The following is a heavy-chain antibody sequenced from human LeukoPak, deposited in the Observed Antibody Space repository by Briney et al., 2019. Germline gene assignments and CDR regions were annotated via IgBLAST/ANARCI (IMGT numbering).Heavy chain of an antibody. V-gene: IGHV1-2*02. CDR1: GYIFTDYY. D-gene: IGHD1-26*01. Sequence: ASVKVSCKASGYIFTDYYLHWVRQAPGQGLEWMGWINPQTGGIKYAQQFQGRVTMTRDTSISTAYMELSRLRSDDTAVYYCAREKWELRGFDYWGQGTLVTVSS. CDR3: AREKWELRGFDY. J-gene: IGHJ4*02. CDR2: INPQTGGI.